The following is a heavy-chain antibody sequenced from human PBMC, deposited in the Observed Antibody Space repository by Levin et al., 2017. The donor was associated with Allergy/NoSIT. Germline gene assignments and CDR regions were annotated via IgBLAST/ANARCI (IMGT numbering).Heavy chain of an antibody. CDR2: INPNSGGT. CDR1: GYTFTGYY. J-gene: IGHJ4*02. V-gene: IGHV1-2*02. Sequence: GESLKISCKASGYTFTGYYMHWVRQAPGQGLEWMGWINPNSGGTNYAQKFQGRVTMTRDTSISTAYMELSRLRSDDTAVYYCARDEVLLWFGDLDYWGQGTLVTVSS. CDR3: ARDEVLLWFGDLDY. D-gene: IGHD3-10*01.